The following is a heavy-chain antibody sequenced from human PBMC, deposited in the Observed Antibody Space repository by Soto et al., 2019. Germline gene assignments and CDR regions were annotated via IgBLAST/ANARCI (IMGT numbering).Heavy chain of an antibody. J-gene: IGHJ4*02. CDR2: IYYSGST. D-gene: IGHD4-4*01. Sequence: WETLSLTCTVSSGSISSSSYYWGWIRQPPGKGLEWIGSIYYSGSTYYNPSLKSRVTISVDTSKNQFSLKLSSVTAADTAVYYCARLWAYSRDPFDYWGQGTLVTVSS. CDR1: SGSISSSSYY. CDR3: ARLWAYSRDPFDY. V-gene: IGHV4-39*01.